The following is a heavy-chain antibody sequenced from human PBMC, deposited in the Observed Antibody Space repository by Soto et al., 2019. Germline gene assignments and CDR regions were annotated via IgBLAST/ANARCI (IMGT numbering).Heavy chain of an antibody. D-gene: IGHD3-3*01. Sequence: QLQLVQSGAEVKKPGSSVKVSCKASGGTFSSYAISWVRQAPGQGLEWMGGIIPIFGTANYAQKFQGRVTITADESTSTAYMELSSLRSEDTAVYYCASARRITIFGVVTFNWFDPWGQGTLVTVSS. CDR2: IIPIFGTA. CDR1: GGTFSSYA. J-gene: IGHJ5*02. CDR3: ASARRITIFGVVTFNWFDP. V-gene: IGHV1-69*01.